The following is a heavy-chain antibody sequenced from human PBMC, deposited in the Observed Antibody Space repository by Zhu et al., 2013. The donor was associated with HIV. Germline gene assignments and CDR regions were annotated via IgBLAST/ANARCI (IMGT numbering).Heavy chain of an antibody. CDR1: GGTFSSHA. CDR3: ARNHYDSGGYFYFQY. D-gene: IGHD3-22*01. J-gene: IGHJ1*01. V-gene: IGHV1-69*01. CDR2: IMPILDTA. Sequence: QSGTEMKRPGSSVKVSCKASGGTFSSHAISWVRQAPGQGLEWMGGIMPILDTANYAQKFKGRVTITADESTSTAYMELSSLSSEDTAVYFCARNHYDSGGYFYFQYWGQGTLVIVSS.